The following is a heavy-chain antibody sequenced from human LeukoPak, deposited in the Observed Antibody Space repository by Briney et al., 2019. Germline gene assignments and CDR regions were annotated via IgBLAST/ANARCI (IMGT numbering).Heavy chain of an antibody. CDR2: INAGNGNT. CDR3: AGTYYYDSSGQSGLHY. J-gene: IGHJ4*02. CDR1: GYTFTSYA. V-gene: IGHV1-3*01. Sequence: ASVKVSCKASGYTFTSYAMHWVRQAPGQRLEWMGWINAGNGNTKYSQKFQGRVTITRDTSASTAYMELSSLRSEDTAVYYCAGTYYYDSSGQSGLHYWGQGTLVSVSS. D-gene: IGHD3-22*01.